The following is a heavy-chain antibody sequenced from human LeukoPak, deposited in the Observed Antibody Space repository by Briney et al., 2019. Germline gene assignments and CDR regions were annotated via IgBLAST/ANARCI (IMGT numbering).Heavy chain of an antibody. CDR3: ARSRSGWDVRVYFDY. D-gene: IGHD6-19*01. V-gene: IGHV1-2*06. J-gene: IGHJ4*02. CDR1: GYTFTGYY. Sequence: VASVKVSCKASGYTFTGYYMHWVRQAPGQGLEWMGRINPNSGGTNYAQKFQGRVTMTRDTSISTAYMELSRLRSDDTAVYCCARSRSGWDVRVYFDYWGQGTLVTVSS. CDR2: INPNSGGT.